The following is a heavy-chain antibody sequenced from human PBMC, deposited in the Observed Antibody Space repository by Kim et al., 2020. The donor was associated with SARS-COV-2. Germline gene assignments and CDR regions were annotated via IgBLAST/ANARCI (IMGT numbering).Heavy chain of an antibody. D-gene: IGHD1-26*01. V-gene: IGHV1-18*01. CDR1: GYTFTSYG. CDR2: ISAYNGNT. Sequence: ASVKVSCKASGYTFTSYGISWVRQAPGQGLEWMGWISAYNGNTNYAQKLQGRVTMTTDTSTSTAYMELRSLRSDDTAVYYCARVTGARLFIVGATFGDYWGQGTLVTVSS. CDR3: ARVTGARLFIVGATFGDY. J-gene: IGHJ4*02.